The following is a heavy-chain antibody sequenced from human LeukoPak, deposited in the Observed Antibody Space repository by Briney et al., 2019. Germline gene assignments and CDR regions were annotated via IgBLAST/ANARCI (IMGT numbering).Heavy chain of an antibody. CDR1: GYTFNSYG. Sequence: ASVKVSCKASGYTFNSYGISWVRQAPGQGLEWMGGIIPIFGTANYAQKFQGRVTITTDESTSTAYMELSSLRSEDTAVYYCARLNKGSSSWYWGYNWFDPWGQGTLVTVSS. V-gene: IGHV1-69*05. J-gene: IGHJ5*02. CDR3: ARLNKGSSSWYWGYNWFDP. D-gene: IGHD6-13*01. CDR2: IIPIFGTA.